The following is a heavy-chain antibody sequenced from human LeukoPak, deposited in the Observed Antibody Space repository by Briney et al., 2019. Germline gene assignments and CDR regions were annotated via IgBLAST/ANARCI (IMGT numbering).Heavy chain of an antibody. CDR1: GFTFSSYG. Sequence: GGSLRLSCAASGFTFSSYGMHWVRQAPGKGLEWVAVISYDGSNKYYADSVKGRFTISRDNSKNTLYLQMNSLRAEDTAVYYCAKEGRVAAATQSSPDYWGQGTLVTVSS. J-gene: IGHJ4*02. V-gene: IGHV3-30*18. CDR3: AKEGRVAAATQSSPDY. D-gene: IGHD2-15*01. CDR2: ISYDGSNK.